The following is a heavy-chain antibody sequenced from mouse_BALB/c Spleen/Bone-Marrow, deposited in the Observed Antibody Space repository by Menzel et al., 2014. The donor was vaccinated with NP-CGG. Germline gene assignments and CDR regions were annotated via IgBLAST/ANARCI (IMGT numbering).Heavy chain of an antibody. CDR1: GYVFSTYW. V-gene: IGHV1-80*01. Sequence: QVQLQQSGAELVKTGASVKISCKSSGYVFSTYWINWVKQSHGKGLEWIGQIYPGDGATSYNGKFKDKATLTADKSSNTAYMQLSSLTSEYSAVYFCARGGISVDYWGQGTTLTVSS. J-gene: IGHJ2*01. CDR3: ARGGISVDY. CDR2: IYPGDGAT.